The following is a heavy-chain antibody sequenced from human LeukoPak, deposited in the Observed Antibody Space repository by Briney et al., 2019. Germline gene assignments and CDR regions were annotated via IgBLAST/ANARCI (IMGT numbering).Heavy chain of an antibody. J-gene: IGHJ4*02. D-gene: IGHD5-24*01. CDR1: RFTVANDR. V-gene: IGHV3-53*01. CDR2: VYGGGNT. Sequence: PGGSLRLSCAASRFTVANDRMSWVRQAPGKGLEWVSTVYGGGNTAYADSVKGRFTISRDTSKNTLLLQMNNLRAEDTALYFCVRERFGAIVENWGQGALVIVSS. CDR3: VRERFGAIVEN.